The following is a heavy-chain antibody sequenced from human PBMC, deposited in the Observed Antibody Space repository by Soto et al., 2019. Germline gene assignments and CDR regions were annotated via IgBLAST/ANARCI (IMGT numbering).Heavy chain of an antibody. CDR2: IYPGDSDT. D-gene: IGHD3-10*01. CDR1: GYRFSSYW. J-gene: IGHJ6*02. CDR3: ARVKNRGYRYAYYYYGMDV. Sequence: PGESLKISCKGSGYRFSSYWIAWVRQMPGKGLEWMGIIYPGDSDTRYSPSFEGQVTISADKSNSTAYLQWSSLKASDTAVYYCARVKNRGYRYAYYYYGMDVWGQGTTVTVSS. V-gene: IGHV5-51*01.